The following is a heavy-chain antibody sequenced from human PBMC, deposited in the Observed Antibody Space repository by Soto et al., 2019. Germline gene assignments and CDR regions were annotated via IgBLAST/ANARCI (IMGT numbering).Heavy chain of an antibody. CDR3: ARDKDRQQLGGNYYYGIDV. CDR2: IIPIFPTP. D-gene: IGHD3-3*02. Sequence: QVQLVQSGAEVKKPGSSVTVSCKASGGTFGNSAISWLRQAPGQGLEWMGVIIPIFPTPDYDQKFQGRVTITADESTSTAYMELTSLRSEDTAVYYCARDKDRQQLGGNYYYGIDVWGQGTTVTVSS. V-gene: IGHV1-69*12. CDR1: GGTFGNSA. J-gene: IGHJ6*02.